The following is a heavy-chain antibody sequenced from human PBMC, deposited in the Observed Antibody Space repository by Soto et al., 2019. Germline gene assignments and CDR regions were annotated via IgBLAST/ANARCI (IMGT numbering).Heavy chain of an antibody. CDR2: IIPIFGTA. CDR1: GGTFSSYA. CDR3: AREIYYGSGSYYRSPFDY. D-gene: IGHD3-10*01. V-gene: IGHV1-69*01. J-gene: IGHJ4*02. Sequence: QVQLVQSGAEVKKPGSSVKVSCKASGGTFSSYAISWVRQAPGQGLEWIGGIIPIFGTANYAQKFQGRVTITADESTSTAYMELSSLRSEDTAVYYCAREIYYGSGSYYRSPFDYWGQGTLVTVSS.